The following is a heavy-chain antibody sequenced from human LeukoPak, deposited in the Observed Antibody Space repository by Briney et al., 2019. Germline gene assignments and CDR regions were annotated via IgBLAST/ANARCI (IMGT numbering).Heavy chain of an antibody. Sequence: GGSLRVSCAASGFTFSSYWMSWVRQAPGKGLEWVANIKQDGSEKYYVDSVKGRFTISRDNAKNSLYLQMNSLRAEDTAVYYCARENYDFWSGRASGMDVWGQGTTVTVSS. CDR2: IKQDGSEK. D-gene: IGHD3-3*01. CDR1: GFTFSSYW. J-gene: IGHJ6*02. V-gene: IGHV3-7*03. CDR3: ARENYDFWSGRASGMDV.